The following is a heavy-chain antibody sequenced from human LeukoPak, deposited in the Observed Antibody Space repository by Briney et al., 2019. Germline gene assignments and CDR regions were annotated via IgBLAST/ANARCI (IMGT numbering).Heavy chain of an antibody. J-gene: IGHJ4*02. CDR1: GFTFSTYA. D-gene: IGHD3-22*01. CDR2: INNSGGTT. CDR3: AKEGLRDDSSGYYYYFDY. Sequence: GGSLRLSCVTSGFTFSTYAMTWVRQAPGKGPEWVSSINNSGGTTDYSDSVKGRFTVSRDNSKSTLYLQMESLRVEDTAVYYCAKEGLRDDSSGYYYYFDYWGQGTLVTVSS. V-gene: IGHV3-23*01.